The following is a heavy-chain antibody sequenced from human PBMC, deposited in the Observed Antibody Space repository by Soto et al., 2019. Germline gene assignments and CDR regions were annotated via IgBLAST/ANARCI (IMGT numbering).Heavy chain of an antibody. J-gene: IGHJ4*02. CDR3: AREKAAAGNFDY. CDR1: GGSISSGGYY. V-gene: IGHV4-31*03. Sequence: QVQLQESGPGLVKPSQTLSLTCTVSGGSISSGGYYWSWIRQHPGKGLEWIGYIYYSGSTYYNPSLKSRVTIAVDTSKNQFALKLSSVTAADTAVYYCAREKAAAGNFDYWGQGTLVTVSS. CDR2: IYYSGST. D-gene: IGHD6-13*01.